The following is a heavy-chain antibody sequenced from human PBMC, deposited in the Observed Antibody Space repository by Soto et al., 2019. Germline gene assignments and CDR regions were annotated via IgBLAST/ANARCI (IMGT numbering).Heavy chain of an antibody. J-gene: IGHJ5*02. CDR1: GFTFSSYV. Sequence: GALRLSCAASGFTFSSYVMSWVRQDPGKGLEWVSAISGSGGRTYYADSVKGRFTISRDNSKNTLYLQMNSLRGEDTAVYYCAKEKEASIAVAGAWGQGTRVIVSS. D-gene: IGHD6-19*01. CDR2: ISGSGGRT. CDR3: AKEKEASIAVAGA. V-gene: IGHV3-23*01.